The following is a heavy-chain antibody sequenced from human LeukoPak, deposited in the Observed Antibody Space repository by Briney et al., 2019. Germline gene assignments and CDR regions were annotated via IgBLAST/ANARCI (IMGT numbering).Heavy chain of an antibody. Sequence: SETLSLTCTVSGGSISSSTSYWGWIRQPPGKELEWIGSIYFSGSTYYNPSLKSRVAISVDTSKNQFSLHLTTVTAADTAVYYCARHPGGYCSTSTCYTGGFFQHWGQGILVTVSS. J-gene: IGHJ1*01. CDR2: IYFSGST. D-gene: IGHD2-2*02. V-gene: IGHV4-39*01. CDR1: GGSISSSTSY. CDR3: ARHPGGYCSTSTCYTGGFFQH.